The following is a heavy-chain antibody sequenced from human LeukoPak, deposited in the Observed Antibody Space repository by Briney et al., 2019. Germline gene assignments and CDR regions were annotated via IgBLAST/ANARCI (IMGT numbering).Heavy chain of an antibody. CDR2: ISSSGSTI. V-gene: IGHV3-48*03. J-gene: IGHJ3*02. CDR3: AELDAFDI. D-gene: IGHD1-26*01. CDR1: GYSFNNYL. Sequence: PGGSLRLSCVASGYSFNNYLMNWVRQAPGKGLEWVSYISSSGSTIYYADSVKGRFTISRDNAKNSLYLQMNSLRAEDTAVYYCAELDAFDIWGQGTMVTVSS.